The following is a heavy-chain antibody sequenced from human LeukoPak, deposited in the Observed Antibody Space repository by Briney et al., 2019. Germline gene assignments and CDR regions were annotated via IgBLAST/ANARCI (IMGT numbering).Heavy chain of an antibody. CDR3: ARGFSYSSSWYEGYYYYYMDV. J-gene: IGHJ6*03. CDR1: GGSFSGYY. CDR2: IKHSGST. Sequence: PSETLCLTCAVYGGSFSGYYWSWIRQPPGKGLEWIGEIKHSGSTNYNPSLKSRVTISVDTSKNQFSLKLSSVTAADTAVYYCARGFSYSSSWYEGYYYYYMDVWGKGTTVTVSS. V-gene: IGHV4-34*01. D-gene: IGHD6-13*01.